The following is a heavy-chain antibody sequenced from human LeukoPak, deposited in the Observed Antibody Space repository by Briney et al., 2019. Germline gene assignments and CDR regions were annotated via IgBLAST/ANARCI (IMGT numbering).Heavy chain of an antibody. CDR1: GFTFSSYA. CDR3: AKASDYSNPHYYYYYMDV. V-gene: IGHV3-23*01. CDR2: ISGSGGST. D-gene: IGHD4-11*01. J-gene: IGHJ6*03. Sequence: GGSLRLSCAASGFTFSSYAMSWVRQAPGKRLEWVSAISGSGGSTYYADSVKGRFTISRDNSKNTLYLQMNSLRAEDTAVYYCAKASDYSNPHYYYYYMDVWGKGTTVTVSS.